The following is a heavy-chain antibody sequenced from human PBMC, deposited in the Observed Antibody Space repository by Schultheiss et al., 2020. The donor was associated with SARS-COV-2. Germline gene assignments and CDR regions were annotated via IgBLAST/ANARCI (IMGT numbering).Heavy chain of an antibody. D-gene: IGHD3-10*01. Sequence: GGSLRLSCAASGFTVSSNYMSWVRQAPGKGLEWVAVIWYDGSNKYYADSVKGRFTISRDNSKNTLYLQMNSLRAEDTAVYYCAKGGSVGGPFYFDYWGQGTLVTVSS. CDR2: IWYDGSNK. V-gene: IGHV3-33*06. CDR3: AKGGSVGGPFYFDY. J-gene: IGHJ4*02. CDR1: GFTVSSNY.